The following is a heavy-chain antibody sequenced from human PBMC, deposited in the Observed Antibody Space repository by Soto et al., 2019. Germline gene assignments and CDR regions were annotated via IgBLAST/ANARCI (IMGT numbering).Heavy chain of an antibody. Sequence: PSETLSLTCAVSGDSIISADSYWFWIRKHPGKGLEWIGYIAYSGDTDYNPSLRSRVTISADTSENKFSLTLKSVTDADTAVYFCARDFERSAIGPWGQGTSVTVSS. CDR3: ARDFERSAIGP. D-gene: IGHD3-9*01. V-gene: IGHV4-31*11. J-gene: IGHJ5*02. CDR2: IAYSGDT. CDR1: GDSIISADSY.